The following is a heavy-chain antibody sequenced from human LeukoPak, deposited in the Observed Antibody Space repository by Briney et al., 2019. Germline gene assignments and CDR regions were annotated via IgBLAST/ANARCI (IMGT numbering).Heavy chain of an antibody. Sequence: GGSLRLSCAASGFTFSNYYMSWIRQAPGKGLEWVSYISSSGSTIYYADSVKGRFTISRDNSKTTLYLQMNTLRAEDTAVYYCAKDSLKAVNFDSSGHYFDYWGQGTLVTVSS. CDR2: ISSSGSTI. V-gene: IGHV3-11*01. J-gene: IGHJ4*02. CDR1: GFTFSNYY. D-gene: IGHD3-22*01. CDR3: AKDSLKAVNFDSSGHYFDY.